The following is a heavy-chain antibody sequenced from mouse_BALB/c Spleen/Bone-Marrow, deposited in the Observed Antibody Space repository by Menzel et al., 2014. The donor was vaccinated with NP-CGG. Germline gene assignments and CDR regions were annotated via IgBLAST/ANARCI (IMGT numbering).Heavy chain of an antibody. CDR1: GDSITSGY. V-gene: IGHV3-8*02. D-gene: IGHD2-3*01. CDR2: ISYSGST. J-gene: IGHJ2*01. CDR3: ATYDGYYFDY. Sequence: EVQIVESGPTLVKPSPTLSLTCSVTGDSITSGYWNWNRKFPVNKLEYMGYISYSGSTYYSPSLKSRISITRDTSKNQYYLQLNSVTTEDTATYYWATYDGYYFDYWGQGTTLTVSS.